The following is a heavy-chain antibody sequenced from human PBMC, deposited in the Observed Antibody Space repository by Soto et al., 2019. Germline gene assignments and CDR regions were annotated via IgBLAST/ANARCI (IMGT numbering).Heavy chain of an antibody. J-gene: IGHJ6*02. Sequence: GTSVKVCCEACGDSFTSYDINWVRQATGQGLEWMGWMNPNSGNTGYAQKFQGRVTMTRNTSISTAYMELSSLRSEDTAVYYCATEGVRGLAVCGQGTTVTVSS. CDR2: MNPNSGNT. D-gene: IGHD3-16*01. CDR3: ATEGVRGLAV. CDR1: GDSFTSYD. V-gene: IGHV1-8*01.